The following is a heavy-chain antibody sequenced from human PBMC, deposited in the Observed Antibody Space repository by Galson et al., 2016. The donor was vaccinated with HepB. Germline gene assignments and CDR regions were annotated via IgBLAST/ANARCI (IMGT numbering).Heavy chain of an antibody. Sequence: SLRLSCAASGFTFNAHWMNWVRPAPGKGLEWVANIRGDGIVSYYAESVRGRVTISRDNANNSLYLQMNGRRVDETAVYYCSREMTGSYFDWGQGTLVTVSS. CDR2: IRGDGIVS. CDR3: SREMTGSYFD. J-gene: IGHJ4*02. V-gene: IGHV3-7*01. CDR1: GFTFNAHW. D-gene: IGHD3-10*01.